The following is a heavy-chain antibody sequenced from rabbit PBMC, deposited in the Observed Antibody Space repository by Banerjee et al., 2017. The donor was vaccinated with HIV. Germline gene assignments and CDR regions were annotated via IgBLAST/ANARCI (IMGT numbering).Heavy chain of an antibody. Sequence: QSLEESGGDLVKPGASLTLTCKASGSDFSSNAMCWVRQAPGKGLELIACIYSSNGDKWYASWVNGRFTISRSTSLNTVDLKMTSLTVADTATYFCARDLAGVIGWNFNLWGQGTLVTVS. V-gene: IGHV1S43*01. CDR2: IYSSNGDK. CDR3: ARDLAGVIGWNFNL. D-gene: IGHD4-1*01. CDR1: GSDFSSNA. J-gene: IGHJ4*01.